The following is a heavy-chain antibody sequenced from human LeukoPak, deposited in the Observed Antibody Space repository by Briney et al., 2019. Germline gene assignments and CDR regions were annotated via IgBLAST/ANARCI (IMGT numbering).Heavy chain of an antibody. CDR2: ISGSGGST. V-gene: IGHV3-23*01. J-gene: IGHJ6*02. Sequence: GGSLRLSCAASGFTFSSYAMSWVRQAPGKGLEWGSAISGSGGSTYYADSVKGRFTISRDNSKNTLYLQMNSLRAEDTAVYYCAKVYSSSWYNGMDVWGQGTTVTVSS. D-gene: IGHD6-13*01. CDR3: AKVYSSSWYNGMDV. CDR1: GFTFSSYA.